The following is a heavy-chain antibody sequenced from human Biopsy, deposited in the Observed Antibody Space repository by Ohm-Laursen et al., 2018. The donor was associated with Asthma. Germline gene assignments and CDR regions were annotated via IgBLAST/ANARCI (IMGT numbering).Heavy chain of an antibody. D-gene: IGHD3-22*01. V-gene: IGHV3-30*03. CDR3: ARDFYDSSGYLHFDY. J-gene: IGHJ4*02. CDR2: ISYDGSNK. CDR1: GFTFSSYG. Sequence: SLRLSCAASGFTFSSYGMRWVRQAPGKGLEWVAVISYDGSNKYYADSVKGRFTISRGNSKNTLYLQMNSLRAEDTAVYYCARDFYDSSGYLHFDYWGQGTLVTVSS.